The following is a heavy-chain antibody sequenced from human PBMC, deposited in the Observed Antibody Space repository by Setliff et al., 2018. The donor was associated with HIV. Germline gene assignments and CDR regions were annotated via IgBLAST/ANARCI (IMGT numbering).Heavy chain of an antibody. V-gene: IGHV7-4-1*02. D-gene: IGHD3-22*01. Sequence: GASVKVSCKASGYTLTTFGISWVRQAPGQGLEWMGWINTETGNPMYAQGFTGRFVFSLDTSVSTAYLQISSLKAEDTAVYYCARSMIVVPYYYYYGMDVWGQGTTVTVSS. J-gene: IGHJ6*02. CDR1: GYTLTTFG. CDR2: INTETGNP. CDR3: ARSMIVVPYYYYYGMDV.